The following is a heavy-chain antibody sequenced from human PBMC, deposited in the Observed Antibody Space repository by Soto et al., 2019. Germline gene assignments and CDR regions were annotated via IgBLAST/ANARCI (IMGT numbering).Heavy chain of an antibody. CDR1: GGSFSGYY. Sequence: PSETLSLTCAVYGGSFSGYYWSWIRQPPGKGLEWIGEINHSGSTNYNPSLKSRVTISVDTSKNQFSLKLSSVTAADTAVYYCARRPQYNWFDPWGQGTLVTVSS. V-gene: IGHV4-34*01. CDR2: INHSGST. J-gene: IGHJ5*02. CDR3: ARRPQYNWFDP.